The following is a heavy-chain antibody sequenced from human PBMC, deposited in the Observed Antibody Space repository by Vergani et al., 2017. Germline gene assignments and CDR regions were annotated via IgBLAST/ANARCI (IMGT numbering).Heavy chain of an antibody. D-gene: IGHD5-18*01. V-gene: IGHV4-59*12. CDR2: IYHSGST. J-gene: IGHJ3*02. Sequence: QVQLQESGPGLVKPSETLSLTCTVSGGSISSYYWSWIRQPPGKGLEWIGEIYHSGSTNYNPSLKSRVTISVDKSKNQFSLKLSSVTAADTAVYYCASSPGYSYGSSAFDIWGQGTMVTVSS. CDR3: ASSPGYSYGSSAFDI. CDR1: GGSISSYY.